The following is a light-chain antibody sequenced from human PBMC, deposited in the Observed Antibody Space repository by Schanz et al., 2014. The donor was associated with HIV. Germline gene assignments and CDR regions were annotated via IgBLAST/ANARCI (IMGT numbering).Light chain of an antibody. CDR2: EVA. Sequence: QSALTQPASVSGSPGQSITISCTGTSSDVGGYNHVSWYQQHPGEAPKVIMYEVANRPSGVSNRFSGSKSGNTASLTISGLQAEDEADYYCSSFASSSTYVFGAGTKLTVL. J-gene: IGLJ1*01. V-gene: IGLV2-14*03. CDR3: SSFASSSTYV. CDR1: SSDVGGYNH.